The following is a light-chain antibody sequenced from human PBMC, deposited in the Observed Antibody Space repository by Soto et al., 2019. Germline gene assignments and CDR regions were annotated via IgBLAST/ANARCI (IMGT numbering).Light chain of an antibody. J-gene: IGKJ4*01. Sequence: DIQMTQSPSTLSASVGDRVTITCRASQSISNWLAWYQQKPGKAPKLLIYRASSLESGVPSRFSGSGSGTEFTLTIRSLQPDDFATYYCQQYNSYSPRLTFGGGTKVE. V-gene: IGKV1-5*03. CDR3: QQYNSYSPRLT. CDR2: RAS. CDR1: QSISNW.